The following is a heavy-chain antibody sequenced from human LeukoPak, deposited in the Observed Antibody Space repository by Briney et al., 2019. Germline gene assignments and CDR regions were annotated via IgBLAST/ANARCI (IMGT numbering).Heavy chain of an antibody. Sequence: QSGGSLRLSCAASGLTVINNYMSWVRQAPGKGLEWVSIIYSGGDTTYYADSVKGRFTISSDNPQNTVNLQMNSLRAEDTGVYYCGRAAAGGPFDYWGQGTVVTVSS. CDR3: GRAAAGGPFDY. D-gene: IGHD6-13*01. V-gene: IGHV3-66*01. CDR1: GLTVINNY. J-gene: IGHJ4*02. CDR2: IYSGGDTT.